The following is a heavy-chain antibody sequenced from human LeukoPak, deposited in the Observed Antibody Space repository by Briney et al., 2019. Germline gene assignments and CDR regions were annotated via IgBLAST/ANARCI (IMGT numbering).Heavy chain of an antibody. Sequence: GGSLRLSCAASGFTFSSFWMSWARQAPGKGLEWVANIKQDGSEKYYVDSVKGRFTISRDNAKNSLYLQMNSLRAEDTAVYYCARGLSYCSGGSCYSYYFDYWGQGTLVTVSS. J-gene: IGHJ4*02. V-gene: IGHV3-7*01. CDR3: ARGLSYCSGGSCYSYYFDY. CDR1: GFTFSSFW. CDR2: IKQDGSEK. D-gene: IGHD2-15*01.